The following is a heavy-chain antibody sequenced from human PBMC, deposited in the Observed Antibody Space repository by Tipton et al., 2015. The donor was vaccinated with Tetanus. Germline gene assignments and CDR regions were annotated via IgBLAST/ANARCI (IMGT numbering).Heavy chain of an antibody. V-gene: IGHV3-23*01. CDR2: ISGSGGST. CDR1: GFTFSSHA. D-gene: IGHD2-15*01. J-gene: IGHJ4*02. CDR3: AKKYCSDGRCYSIGY. Sequence: SLRLSCAASGFTFSSHAMSWVRQAPGKGLECVSGISGSGGSTYYAYSVKGRFTISRDNSKNTLYLQMNSLRAEDTAVYYCAKKYCSDGRCYSIGYWGQGTLVPGSS.